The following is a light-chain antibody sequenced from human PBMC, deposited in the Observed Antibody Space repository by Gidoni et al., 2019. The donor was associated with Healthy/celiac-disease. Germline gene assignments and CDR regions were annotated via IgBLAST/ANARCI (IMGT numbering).Light chain of an antibody. J-gene: IGKJ2*01. Sequence: DIQMTQSPSTLSASVGDRVTITCRASQSISSWLAWYQQKPGKAPKVLIYDASSLESGVPPRFSGSGSGTEFTLTISSLQPDDFATYYCQQYNSYPYTFXQXTKLEIK. CDR1: QSISSW. CDR3: QQYNSYPYT. CDR2: DAS. V-gene: IGKV1-5*01.